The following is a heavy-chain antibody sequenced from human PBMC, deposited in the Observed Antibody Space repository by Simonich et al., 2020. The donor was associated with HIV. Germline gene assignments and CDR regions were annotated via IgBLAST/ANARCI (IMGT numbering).Heavy chain of an antibody. V-gene: IGHV1-18*01. CDR1: GYTYTNYA. J-gene: IGHJ4*01. CDR2: VRTFGGDT. CDR3: SIGPPYFDY. Sequence: QIQLVQSGAEVKKPGASVKVSCKASGYTYTNYAISWVRQAPGQGLECMGWVRTFGGDTKYPQNLQGRLTMTTDTSTTTFYRELRRLKSDDTAIYYCSIGPPYFDYWGHGTLVTVSS.